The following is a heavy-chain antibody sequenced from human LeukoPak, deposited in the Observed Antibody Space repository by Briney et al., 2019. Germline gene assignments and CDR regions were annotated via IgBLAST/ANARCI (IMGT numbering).Heavy chain of an antibody. CDR3: ARGSKEYELGYCSSTSCLSDAFDI. CDR1: GGSISSGSYY. J-gene: IGHJ3*02. V-gene: IGHV4-61*02. Sequence: PSQTLSLTCTVSGGSISSGSYYWSWIRQPAGKGLEWIGRIYTSGSTNYNPSIKSRVTISVDTSKNQFSLKLSSVTAADTAVYYCARGSKEYELGYCSSTSCLSDAFDIWGQGTMVTVSS. D-gene: IGHD2-2*01. CDR2: IYTSGST.